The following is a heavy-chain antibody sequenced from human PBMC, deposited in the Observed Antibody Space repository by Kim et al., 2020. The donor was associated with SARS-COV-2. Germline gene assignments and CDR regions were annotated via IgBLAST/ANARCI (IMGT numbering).Heavy chain of an antibody. CDR3: ARKGTGPAAGFDF. D-gene: IGHD6-13*01. V-gene: IGHV4-28*01. J-gene: IGHJ4*02. Sequence: YRPSLKGRATTSLDTSKNQFSLTLTSVTAADTAVYYCARKGTGPAAGFDFWGQGTLVTVSS.